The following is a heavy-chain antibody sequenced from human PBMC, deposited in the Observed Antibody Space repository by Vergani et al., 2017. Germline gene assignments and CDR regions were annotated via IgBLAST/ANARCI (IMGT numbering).Heavy chain of an antibody. Sequence: QVQLVQSGAEVKKPGASMKVSCKASGSTFISYGISWVRQAPGQGLEWMGWISAYNDNTNYAQKFQGRVTMTTDTSSNTAYMELRSLRSDDTAVYYCARDGAAVAGLLFDYWGQGTLLTVSS. D-gene: IGHD6-19*01. CDR3: ARDGAAVAGLLFDY. CDR2: ISAYNDNT. V-gene: IGHV1-18*04. J-gene: IGHJ4*02. CDR1: GSTFISYG.